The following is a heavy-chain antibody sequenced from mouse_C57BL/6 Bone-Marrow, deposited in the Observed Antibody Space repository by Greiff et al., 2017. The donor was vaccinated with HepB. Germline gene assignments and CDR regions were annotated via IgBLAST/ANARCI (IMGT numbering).Heavy chain of an antibody. CDR1: GYTFTSYW. D-gene: IGHD2-4*01. J-gene: IGHJ4*01. CDR2: IDPNSGGT. Sequence: QVQLQQPGAELVKPGASVKLSCKASGYTFTSYWMHWVKQRPGRGLEWIGRIDPNSGGTKYNEKFKSKATLTVDKPSSTAYMQLSSLTSEDSAVYYCARWRLYYDYDEVNYYAMDYWGQGTSVTVSS. CDR3: ARWRLYYDYDEVNYYAMDY. V-gene: IGHV1-72*01.